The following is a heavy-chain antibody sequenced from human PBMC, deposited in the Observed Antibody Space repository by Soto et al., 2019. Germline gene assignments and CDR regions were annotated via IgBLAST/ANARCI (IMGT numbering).Heavy chain of an antibody. CDR3: ARAPRPDSSGLDY. CDR2: IYYSGST. J-gene: IGHJ4*02. Sequence: NPSETLSLTCTVSGGSISSGGYYWSWIRQHPGKGLEWIGYIYYSGSTYYNPSLKSRVTISVDTSKNQFSLKLSSVTAADSAVYYCARAPRPDSSGLDYWGQGTLVTVSS. CDR1: GGSISSGGYY. D-gene: IGHD3-22*01. V-gene: IGHV4-31*03.